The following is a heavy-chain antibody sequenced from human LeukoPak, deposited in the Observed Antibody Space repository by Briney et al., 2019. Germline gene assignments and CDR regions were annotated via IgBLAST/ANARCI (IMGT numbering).Heavy chain of an antibody. CDR2: IYTSGST. CDR3: ARHRPQNWFDP. V-gene: IGHV4-4*09. Sequence: PSETLSLTCTVSGGSISSYYWSWIRQPPGKGLEWIGYIYTSGSTNYNPSLKSRDTISVDTSKNQFSLKLSSVTAADTAVYYCARHRPQNWFDPWGQGTLVTVSS. J-gene: IGHJ5*02. CDR1: GGSISSYY.